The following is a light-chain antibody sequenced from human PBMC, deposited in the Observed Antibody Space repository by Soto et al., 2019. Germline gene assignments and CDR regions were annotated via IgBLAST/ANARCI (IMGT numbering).Light chain of an antibody. J-gene: IGKJ4*01. CDR1: QSVSSSY. Sequence: EIVLTQSPGTLSLSPGERATLSCRASQSVSSSYLAWYQQKPGQAPRLLIYGASSRTTGIPGRFSGRGSGTDFTLTISRLEPEDFAVYYCQQYGSSPLTFGGGTKVEIK. CDR3: QQYGSSPLT. V-gene: IGKV3-20*01. CDR2: GAS.